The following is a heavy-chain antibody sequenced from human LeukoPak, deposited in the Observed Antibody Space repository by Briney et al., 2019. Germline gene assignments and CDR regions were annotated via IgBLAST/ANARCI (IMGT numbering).Heavy chain of an antibody. CDR1: GFTFSSYS. Sequence: PGGSLRLSCAVSGFTFSSYSMNWVRQAPGKGLEWVSYISSSSSTIYYADSVKGRFTISRDNAKNSLYLQMNSLRAEDTAVYYCVYFDWLLPTVNWGQGTLVTVSS. D-gene: IGHD3-9*01. CDR2: ISSSSSTI. V-gene: IGHV3-48*01. J-gene: IGHJ4*02. CDR3: VYFDWLLPTVN.